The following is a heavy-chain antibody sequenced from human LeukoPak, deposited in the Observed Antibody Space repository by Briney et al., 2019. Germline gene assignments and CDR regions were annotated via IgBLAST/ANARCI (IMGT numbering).Heavy chain of an antibody. CDR2: IMSITGGGTS. CDR1: GFTFSNVW. J-gene: IGHJ4*02. CDR3: TTHRGEWVLDY. V-gene: IGHV3-15*01. D-gene: IGHD3-16*01. Sequence: GGSLRLSCAASGFTFSNVWMSWVRQAPGKGLEWVGRIMSITGGGTSDYPAPVKGRFTISRDDSKNTLYLQMNSLKTEDTAVYYCTTHRGEWVLDYWGQGTLVTVSS.